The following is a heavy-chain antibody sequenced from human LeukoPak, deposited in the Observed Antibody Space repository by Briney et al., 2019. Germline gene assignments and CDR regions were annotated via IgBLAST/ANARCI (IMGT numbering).Heavy chain of an antibody. J-gene: IGHJ5*02. CDR2: IKQDGSEK. Sequence: GGSLRLSCAASGFTFSSYWMSWVRQAPGRGLEWVANIKQDGSEKYYVDSVKGRFTISRDNAKNSLYLQMNSLRAEDTAVYYCARDPLPYYYDSSGYYYDHWGQGTLVTVSS. CDR3: ARDPLPYYYDSSGYYYDH. CDR1: GFTFSSYW. V-gene: IGHV3-7*01. D-gene: IGHD3-22*01.